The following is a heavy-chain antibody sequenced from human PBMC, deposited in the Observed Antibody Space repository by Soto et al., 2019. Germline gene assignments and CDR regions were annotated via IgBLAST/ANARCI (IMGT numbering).Heavy chain of an antibody. D-gene: IGHD3-22*01. CDR1: GYTFSGNY. CDR2: INPKNGAT. Sequence: GASVKVSCKASGYTFSGNYMHWVRRAPGQGLEWMGWINPKNGATNSEQKFQGRITMTWDTSTSTGYMELTRLRSDDTAVYYCAPHHYGSSGFFDYWGQGTLVTVSS. J-gene: IGHJ4*02. V-gene: IGHV1-2*02. CDR3: APHHYGSSGFFDY.